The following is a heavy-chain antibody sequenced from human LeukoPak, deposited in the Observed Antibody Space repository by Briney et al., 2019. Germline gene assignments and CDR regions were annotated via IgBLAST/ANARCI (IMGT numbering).Heavy chain of an antibody. J-gene: IGHJ4*02. CDR1: GFTFSSYS. CDR3: ARDREQWLVLFDY. Sequence: GGSLRLSCAASGFTFSSYSMNWVRQAPGKGLEWVSSISSSNSYIYYADSVKGRFTISRDNAKNSLYLQMNSLRAEDTAVYYCARDREQWLVLFDYWGQGTLVTVSS. D-gene: IGHD6-19*01. V-gene: IGHV3-21*01. CDR2: ISSSNSYI.